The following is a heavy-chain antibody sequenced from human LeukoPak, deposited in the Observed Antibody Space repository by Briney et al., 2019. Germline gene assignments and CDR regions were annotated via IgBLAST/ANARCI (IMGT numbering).Heavy chain of an antibody. J-gene: IGHJ4*02. CDR2: IKSKTDGGTT. CDR1: GFTFSNAW. CDR3: TTAGYSGYDYPYYFDY. D-gene: IGHD5-12*01. Sequence: GGSLRLSCAASGFTFSNAWVSWVRQAPGKGLEWVGRIKSKTDGGTTDYAAPVKGRFTISRDDSKNTLYLQMNSLKTEDTAVYYCTTAGYSGYDYPYYFDYWGQGTLVTVSS. V-gene: IGHV3-15*01.